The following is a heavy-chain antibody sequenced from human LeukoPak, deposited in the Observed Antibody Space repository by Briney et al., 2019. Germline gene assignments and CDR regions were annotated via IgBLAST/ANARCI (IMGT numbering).Heavy chain of an antibody. CDR1: GFTVSSNY. Sequence: GGSLRLSCAASGFTVSSNYMSWVRQAPGKGLEWVSVIYSGGNTYYADSVKARFTISRDSSKNTLYLQMNSLTVEDTAVYYCAKSRIPGVTAPDFWGQGTLVTVSS. J-gene: IGHJ4*02. D-gene: IGHD5-18*01. CDR3: AKSRIPGVTAPDF. V-gene: IGHV3-66*01. CDR2: IYSGGNT.